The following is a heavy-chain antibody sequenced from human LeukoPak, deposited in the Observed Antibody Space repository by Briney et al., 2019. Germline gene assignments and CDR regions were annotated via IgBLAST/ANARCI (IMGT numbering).Heavy chain of an antibody. CDR2: TYYKSKWYN. V-gene: IGHV6-1*01. D-gene: IGHD6-13*01. Sequence: SQTLSLTCATSGDSVSSNSGAWNWIRHAPSRGLEWLGRTYYKSKWYNDYAVSVKSRITINPDTSKNQFSLQLNSVTPEDTAVYFCAKGFAATGICYWGQGTLVTVSS. J-gene: IGHJ4*02. CDR1: GDSVSSNSGA. CDR3: AKGFAATGICY.